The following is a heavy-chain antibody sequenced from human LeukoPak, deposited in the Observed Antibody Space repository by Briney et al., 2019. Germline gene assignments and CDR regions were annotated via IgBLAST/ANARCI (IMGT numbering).Heavy chain of an antibody. CDR1: GYIFTNYG. Sequence: ATVKVSCQASGYIFTNYGVSWVRQAPGQGLEWMGIINPSGGSTSYAQKFQGRVTMTRDTSTSTVYMELSSLRSEDTAVYYCARDPSVRGVIYYVDVWGKGTTVTISS. J-gene: IGHJ6*03. CDR3: ARDPSVRGVIYYVDV. D-gene: IGHD3-10*02. CDR2: INPSGGST. V-gene: IGHV1-46*01.